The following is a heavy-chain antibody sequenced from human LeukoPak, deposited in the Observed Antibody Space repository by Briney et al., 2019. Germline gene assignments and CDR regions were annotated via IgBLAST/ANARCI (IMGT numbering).Heavy chain of an antibody. CDR3: ARPGGAYDSSGYYSYFDY. CDR1: GFTFSSYA. CDR2: ISYDGSNK. D-gene: IGHD3-22*01. V-gene: IGHV3-30*04. J-gene: IGHJ4*02. Sequence: GGSLRLSCAAPGFTFSSYAMHWVRQAPGKGLEWVAVISYDGSNKYYADSVKGRFTISRDNSKNTLYLQMNSLRAEDTAVYYCARPGGAYDSSGYYSYFDYWGQGTLVTVSS.